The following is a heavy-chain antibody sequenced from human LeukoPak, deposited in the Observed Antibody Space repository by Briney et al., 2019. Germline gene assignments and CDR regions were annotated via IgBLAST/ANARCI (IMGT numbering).Heavy chain of an antibody. CDR2: IIPIVGTA. J-gene: IGHJ6*02. D-gene: IGHD3-10*01. CDR1: GGTFSTYYA. CDR3: ARGITVVRGVIKGGMDV. V-gene: IGHV1-69*04. Sequence: GASVKVSCKASGGTFSTYYAISWVRQAPGQGLEWMGRIIPIVGTANYAQKFQGRVMMTADKSTGTVYMELSSLRSGDTAVYYCARGITVVRGVIKGGMDVWGQGTTVTVSS.